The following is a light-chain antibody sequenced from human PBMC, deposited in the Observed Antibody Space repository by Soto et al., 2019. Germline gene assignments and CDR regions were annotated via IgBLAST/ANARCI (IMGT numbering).Light chain of an antibody. J-gene: IGLJ3*02. CDR3: SSFTTSSTLV. V-gene: IGLV2-14*03. Sequence: QSVLTQPASVSGSPGQSISISCTGSSSDIGGYNYVSWYQHHPGKAPKLIIYDVTNWPSGVSNRFSGSKSCNTASLTISGLQAEDEADYYCSSFTTSSTLVFGGGTKLTVL. CDR1: SSDIGGYNY. CDR2: DVT.